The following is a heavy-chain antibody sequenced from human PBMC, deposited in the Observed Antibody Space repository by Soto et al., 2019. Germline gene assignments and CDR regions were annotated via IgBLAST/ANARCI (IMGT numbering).Heavy chain of an antibody. CDR2: IYYSGST. V-gene: IGHV4-59*08. J-gene: IGHJ6*03. Sequence: PSETLCVTCPVAGGSISSYCWSWIRQPPGKGLEWIGYIYYSGSTNYNPSLKSRVTISVDTSKNQFSLKLSSVTAADTAVYYCARRISRYYYYCMDVWGKGTTVTVSS. CDR1: GGSISSYC. CDR3: ARRISRYYYYCMDV. D-gene: IGHD6-13*01.